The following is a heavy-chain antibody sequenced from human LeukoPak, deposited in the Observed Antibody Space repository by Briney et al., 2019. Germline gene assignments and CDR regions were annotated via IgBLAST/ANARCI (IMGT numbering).Heavy chain of an antibody. V-gene: IGHV4-4*07. CDR3: ARSANFYYMDV. CDR1: GGSVSSYY. J-gene: IGHJ6*03. Sequence: SETLSLTCTASGGSVSSYYWSWIRQPAGKGLEWLGPIYNSGISNYNPSLKSRVTMSVDSSKNQFSLKLSSVTAADTAVYYCARSANFYYMDVWGKGTTVTVSS. CDR2: IYNSGIS.